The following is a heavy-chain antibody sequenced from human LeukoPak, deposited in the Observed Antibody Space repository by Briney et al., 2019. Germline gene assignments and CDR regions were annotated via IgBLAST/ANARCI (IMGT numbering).Heavy chain of an antibody. CDR3: TSPTIVVIPAAMVSFGV. J-gene: IGHJ6*02. Sequence: GGSLRLSCAASGFTFSGSTMHWVRQASGKGVEWVGRIRSKANSYATAYAASVKGRFTISRDDSKNTAYLQMNSLKTEDTAVYYCTSPTIVVIPAAMVSFGVWGQGTTVAVSS. CDR1: GFTFSGST. D-gene: IGHD2-2*01. V-gene: IGHV3-73*01. CDR2: IRSKANSYAT.